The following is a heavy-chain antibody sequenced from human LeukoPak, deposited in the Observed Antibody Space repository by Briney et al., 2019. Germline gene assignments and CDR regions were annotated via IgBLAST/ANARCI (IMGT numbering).Heavy chain of an antibody. CDR1: GGSFDDYY. Sequence: SETLSLTCAVYGGSFDDYYYNWIRQSPGKGLEWIGEINRRGSTNYNPSLRSRVTFSIDTSKSQLSLKVTSATAADTAVYYCARGDRITVTRSRPRPYFDFWGQGTLVTVSS. CDR3: ARGDRITVTRSRPRPYFDF. CDR2: INRRGST. D-gene: IGHD4-17*01. V-gene: IGHV4-34*01. J-gene: IGHJ4*02.